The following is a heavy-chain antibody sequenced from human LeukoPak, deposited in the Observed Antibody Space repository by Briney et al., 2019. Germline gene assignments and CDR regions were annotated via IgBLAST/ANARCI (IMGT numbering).Heavy chain of an antibody. CDR3: ARGDSSGYYWARYYFDY. D-gene: IGHD3-22*01. CDR2: IYYSGST. J-gene: IGHJ4*02. CDR1: GGSISSYY. V-gene: IGHV4-59*01. Sequence: SETLSLTCTVSGGSISSYYWSWIRQPPGKGLEWIGYIYYSGSTNYNPSLKSRVTISVDTSKNQFSLKLSSVTAADTAVYYCARGDSSGYYWARYYFDYWGQGTLVTVSS.